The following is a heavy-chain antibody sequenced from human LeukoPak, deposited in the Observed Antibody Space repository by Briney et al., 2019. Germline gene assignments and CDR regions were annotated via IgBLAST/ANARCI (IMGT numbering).Heavy chain of an antibody. CDR3: ARDHGHKSVDY. D-gene: IGHD2-21*01. J-gene: IGHJ4*02. CDR2: INTYNGNT. Sequence: ASVKVSCKASGYTFTSYGISWVRQAPGQGPEWMGWINTYNGNTNYAQSLQGRVTMTTDTSTSTAYMELRSLKSDDTAVYYCARDHGHKSVDYWGQGTLVTVSS. V-gene: IGHV1-18*01. CDR1: GYTFTSYG.